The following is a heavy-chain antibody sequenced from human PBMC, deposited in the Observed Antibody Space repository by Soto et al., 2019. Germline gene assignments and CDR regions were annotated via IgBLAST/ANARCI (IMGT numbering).Heavy chain of an antibody. CDR3: ARQQQLAGVVALDI. D-gene: IGHD6-13*01. J-gene: IGHJ3*02. Sequence: SETLSLTCTVSGGSISSSRYYWGWIRQPPGKGLEWIGSIYYSGSTYYNPSLKSRVTISVDTSKNQFSLRLSSVTAADTAVFYCARQQQLAGVVALDIWGQGTMVTVSS. CDR1: GGSISSSRYY. CDR2: IYYSGST. V-gene: IGHV4-39*01.